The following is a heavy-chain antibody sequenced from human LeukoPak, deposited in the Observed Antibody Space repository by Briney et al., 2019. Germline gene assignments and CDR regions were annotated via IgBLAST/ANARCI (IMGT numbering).Heavy chain of an antibody. J-gene: IGHJ6*03. V-gene: IGHV1-2*02. Sequence: ASVKVSCKASGYTFTGYYMERGRQAPGQGLEWMGWINPNSGGTNYAQKFQGRVTMTRARSIGTAYMEQSRLRSDDTAVYYCARETTVTTNDYYYYYMDVWGKGTTVTVSS. CDR3: ARETTVTTNDYYYYYMDV. CDR2: INPNSGGT. CDR1: GYTFTGYY. D-gene: IGHD4-17*01.